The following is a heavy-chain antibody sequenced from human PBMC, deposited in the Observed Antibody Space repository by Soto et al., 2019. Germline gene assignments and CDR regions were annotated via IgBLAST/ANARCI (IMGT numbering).Heavy chain of an antibody. Sequence: QVQLVQSGAEVKKPGASVKVSCKASGYTFTTYGITWVRQAPGLGLEWMGWISAYSGTTNYAQKFQGRLTVTTDTSTNTAYMDLRSLISDDTAVYYCARVVKAGDYGDYGRYYFDYWGHGTLVTVSS. CDR2: ISAYSGTT. CDR3: ARVVKAGDYGDYGRYYFDY. CDR1: GYTFTTYG. V-gene: IGHV1-18*04. J-gene: IGHJ4*01. D-gene: IGHD4-17*01.